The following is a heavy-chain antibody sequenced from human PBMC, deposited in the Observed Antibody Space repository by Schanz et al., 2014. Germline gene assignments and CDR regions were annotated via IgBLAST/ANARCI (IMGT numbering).Heavy chain of an antibody. CDR1: GFNFITFA. CDR3: AARSRGLTFYFDS. V-gene: IGHV3-23*04. Sequence: EVHLVESGGGLVQPGGSLRLSCAASGFNFITFAMSWVRQAPGKGPEWVSAIGGDASRTYYADSVKGRFTISRDNSKSTLYLQMNRLRAEDTAVYHCAARSRGLTFYFDSWGQGTLVTVSS. J-gene: IGHJ4*02. CDR2: IGGDASRT. D-gene: IGHD3-10*01.